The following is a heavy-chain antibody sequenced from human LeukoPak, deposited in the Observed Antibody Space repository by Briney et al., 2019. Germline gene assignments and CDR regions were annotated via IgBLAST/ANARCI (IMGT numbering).Heavy chain of an antibody. J-gene: IGHJ6*03. CDR2: INPSGGST. CDR3: ARDQGSSANYYYYMDV. D-gene: IGHD2-8*01. CDR1: GYTFTSYY. V-gene: IGHV1-46*01. Sequence: ASVKVSCEASGYTFTSYYMHWVRQAPGQGLEWMGIINPSGGSTSYAQKFQGRVTMTRDMSTSTVYMELSSLRSEDTAVYYCARDQGSSANYYYYMDVWGKGTTVTVSS.